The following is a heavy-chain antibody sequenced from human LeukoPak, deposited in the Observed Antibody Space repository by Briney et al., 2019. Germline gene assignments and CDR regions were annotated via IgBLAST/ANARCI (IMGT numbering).Heavy chain of an antibody. Sequence: GGSLRLSCAASGFTFSDYYMSWIRQAPGKGLEWVSYISSSGSTIYYADSVKGRFTISRDNAKNSLCLQMNSLRAEDTAVYYCARDAVPYYYDSSGFNWFDPWGQGTLVTVSS. CDR1: GFTFSDYY. CDR3: ARDAVPYYYDSSGFNWFDP. V-gene: IGHV3-11*01. J-gene: IGHJ5*02. CDR2: ISSSGSTI. D-gene: IGHD3-22*01.